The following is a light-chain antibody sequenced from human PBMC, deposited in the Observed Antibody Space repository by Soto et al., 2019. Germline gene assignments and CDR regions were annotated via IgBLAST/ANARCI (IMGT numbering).Light chain of an antibody. CDR3: QQYGSSPPIT. V-gene: IGKV3-20*01. Sequence: EIVLTQSPGTLSLSPGERATLSCRASQSVSNNYLGWYQQKPGQAPRLLIYGASTRATGIPDRFSGSGSGTDFTLSISRLEPEDFAGYYCQQYGSSPPITFGQGTRLEIK. CDR2: GAS. J-gene: IGKJ5*01. CDR1: QSVSNNY.